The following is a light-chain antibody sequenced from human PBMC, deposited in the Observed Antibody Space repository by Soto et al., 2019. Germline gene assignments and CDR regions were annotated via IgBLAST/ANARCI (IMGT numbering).Light chain of an antibody. J-gene: IGKJ3*01. V-gene: IGKV3-11*01. CDR2: DAS. Sequence: EIVLTQSPATLSLSPGERATLSCRASQSVSSYLAWYQQKPGQAPRLLLYDASNRATGIPARFSGSGSGTDFTLTISSLEPEDFAVYYCQQRSNWPPRFGPGTKVDIK. CDR1: QSVSSY. CDR3: QQRSNWPPR.